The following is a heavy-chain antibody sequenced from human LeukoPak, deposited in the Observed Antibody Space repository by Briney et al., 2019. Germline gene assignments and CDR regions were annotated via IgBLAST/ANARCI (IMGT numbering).Heavy chain of an antibody. CDR3: ARDRKYFDSGDY. Sequence: ASVKVSCKASGYTFTSYGISWVRQAPGQGLEWMGWISAYNGNTNYAQKLQGRVTMTTDTSTSTAYMELRGLRSDDTAVYYCARDRKYFDSGDYWGQGTLVTVSS. V-gene: IGHV1-18*01. D-gene: IGHD3-9*01. CDR1: GYTFTSYG. CDR2: ISAYNGNT. J-gene: IGHJ4*02.